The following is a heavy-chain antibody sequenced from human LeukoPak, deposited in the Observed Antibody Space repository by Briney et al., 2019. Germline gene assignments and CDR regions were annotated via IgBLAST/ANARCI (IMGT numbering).Heavy chain of an antibody. CDR1: GGSFSGYY. Sequence: PSETLSLTCAVYGGSFSGYYWSWIRQPPGKGLEWIGEINHSGSTNYNPSLKSRVTISVDTSKNQFPLKLSSVTAADTAVYYCARDRSVPASYYHGMDVWGQGTTVTVSS. CDR3: ARDRSVPASYYHGMDV. D-gene: IGHD2-2*01. CDR2: INHSGST. V-gene: IGHV4-34*01. J-gene: IGHJ6*02.